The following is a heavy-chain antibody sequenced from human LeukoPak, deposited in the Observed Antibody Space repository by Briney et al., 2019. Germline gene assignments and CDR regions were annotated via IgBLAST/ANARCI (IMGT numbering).Heavy chain of an antibody. Sequence: PSETLSLTCTVPGGSISSYYWSWIRQPAGKGLEWIGRIYTSGSTNYNPSLKCRVTMSVDTSKNQFSLKLSSVTAADTAVYYCARAEYYYGSGTLPHAFDIWGQGTMVTVSS. CDR1: GGSISSYY. CDR3: ARAEYYYGSGTLPHAFDI. J-gene: IGHJ3*02. V-gene: IGHV4-4*07. CDR2: IYTSGST. D-gene: IGHD3-10*01.